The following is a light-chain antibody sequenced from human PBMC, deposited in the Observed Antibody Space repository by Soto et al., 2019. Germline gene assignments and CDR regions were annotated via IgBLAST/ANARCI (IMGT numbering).Light chain of an antibody. CDR2: VAS. V-gene: IGKV3-15*01. J-gene: IGKJ3*01. CDR1: QSFNLN. Sequence: EIMMTQSPGTLSVSPGEGATLSCTASQSFNLNLAWYQQKPGQPPRLLLYVASTRATGIPVRFGGSGSGTEFTLTISCLQSVASAVSSCHQYNSWPRGTFGPGTKVDIK. CDR3: HQYNSWPRGT.